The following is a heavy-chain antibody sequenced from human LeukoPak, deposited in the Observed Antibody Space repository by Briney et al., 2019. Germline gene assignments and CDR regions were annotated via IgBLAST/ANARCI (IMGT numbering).Heavy chain of an antibody. J-gene: IGHJ4*02. CDR3: ARAWGYYDSSGYQVNYFDY. D-gene: IGHD3-22*01. CDR1: GGSITNYY. V-gene: IGHV4-4*07. Sequence: SETLSLTCTVSGGSITNYYWSWIRQPPGKGLEWIGRIYTSGSTNYNPSLKSRVTMSVDTSKNQFSLKLSSVTAADTAVYYCARAWGYYDSSGYQVNYFDYWGQGTLVTVSS. CDR2: IYTSGST.